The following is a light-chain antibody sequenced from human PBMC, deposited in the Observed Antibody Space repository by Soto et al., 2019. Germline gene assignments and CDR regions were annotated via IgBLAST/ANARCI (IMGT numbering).Light chain of an antibody. CDR1: QSVSSSY. CDR2: GAS. V-gene: IGKV3-20*01. Sequence: EFVLTQSPCTLSLSPGERATLSCRASQSVSSSYLAWYQQKPGQAHRILIYGASTRATGIPDRFSGSGSGTDFALTISRLEPEDFALYYCQQYGSSPPLTFGGGTKVEIK. J-gene: IGKJ4*01. CDR3: QQYGSSPPLT.